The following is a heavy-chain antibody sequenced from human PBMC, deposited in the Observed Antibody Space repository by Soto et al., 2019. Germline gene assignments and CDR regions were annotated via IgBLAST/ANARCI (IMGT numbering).Heavy chain of an antibody. CDR1: GFTFSSYA. D-gene: IGHD2-21*02. J-gene: IGHJ4*02. Sequence: GGSLRLSCTVSGFTFSSYAMSWVRQAPGKGLQWVSGISGSGGSTYYAESVKGRFTISRDNSKNTLYLQVNSLRVEDTAVYYCAKDQAYCGGDCYPSFWGRGTLVTVSS. CDR3: AKDQAYCGGDCYPSF. CDR2: ISGSGGST. V-gene: IGHV3-23*01.